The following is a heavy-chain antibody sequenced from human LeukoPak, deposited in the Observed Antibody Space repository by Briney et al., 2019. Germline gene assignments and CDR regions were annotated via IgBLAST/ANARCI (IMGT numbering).Heavy chain of an antibody. Sequence: SETLSLTCTASGGFTGYYYCRWIRHPAREGPEWIGYIYYTGTTNYNHSLQSRVTMTVDTSKNTVSLKLNTVTAADTAAYYCAGQDPQTKVPEGMDVWGQGTTVTVSS. CDR2: IYYTGTT. D-gene: IGHD4/OR15-4a*01. CDR1: GGFTGYYY. V-gene: IGHV4-59*01. CDR3: AGQDPQTKVPEGMDV. J-gene: IGHJ6*02.